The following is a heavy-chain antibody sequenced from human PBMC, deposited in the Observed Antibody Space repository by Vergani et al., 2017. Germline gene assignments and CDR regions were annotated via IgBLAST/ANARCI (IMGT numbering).Heavy chain of an antibody. CDR1: GGTFSSYA. J-gene: IGHJ5*02. Sequence: QVQLVQSGAEVKKPGSSVKASCKASGGTFSSYAISWVRQAPGQGLEWMGGIIPIFGTANYAQKFQGRVTITADESTSTAYMELSSLRSEDTAVYYCARDLGGYSGYGENWFDPWGQGTLVTVSS. CDR2: IIPIFGTA. D-gene: IGHD5-12*01. V-gene: IGHV1-69*12. CDR3: ARDLGGYSGYGENWFDP.